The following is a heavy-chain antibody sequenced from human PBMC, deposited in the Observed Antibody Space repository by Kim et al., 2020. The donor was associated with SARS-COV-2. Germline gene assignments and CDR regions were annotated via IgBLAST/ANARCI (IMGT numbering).Heavy chain of an antibody. CDR1: GGSISSYF. Sequence: SETLSLTCTVSGGSISSYFWSWIRQPPGKGLEWIGYIHDSGSTNYNPSLKSRVTISVDTSKNQFSLKLSSVTAADTAVYYCARGARWDGWPYFDYWGQGTLVTVSS. CDR3: ARGARWDGWPYFDY. CDR2: IHDSGST. V-gene: IGHV4-59*12. J-gene: IGHJ4*02. D-gene: IGHD6-19*01.